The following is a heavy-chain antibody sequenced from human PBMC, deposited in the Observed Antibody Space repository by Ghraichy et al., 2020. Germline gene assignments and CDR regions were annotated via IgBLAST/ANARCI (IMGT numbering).Heavy chain of an antibody. CDR2: IAANGKT. J-gene: IGHJ6*02. Sequence: ASVKVSCKASGYSFNSFAISWVRQAPGQGLEWMGWIAANGKTTYAQKVQGRVTMTTDTSTSTAYMDLGGLISDDTAIYYCARSPGNYEGAWNFGMDVWGQGSSFIV. V-gene: IGHV1-18*01. D-gene: IGHD3-22*01. CDR1: GYSFNSFA. CDR3: ARSPGNYEGAWNFGMDV.